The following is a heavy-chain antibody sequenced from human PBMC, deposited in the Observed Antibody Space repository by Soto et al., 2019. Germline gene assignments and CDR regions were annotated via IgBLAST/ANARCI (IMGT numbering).Heavy chain of an antibody. D-gene: IGHD2-2*01. J-gene: IGHJ6*02. Sequence: ASVKVSCKASGYTFTSYGISWVRQAPGQGLEWMGWISAYNGNTNYAQKLQGRVTMTTDTSTSTAYMELRSLRSDDTAVYYCASYCSSTSCPDTGYGMDVWGQGTTVTVSS. CDR1: GYTFTSYG. CDR3: ASYCSSTSCPDTGYGMDV. V-gene: IGHV1-18*01. CDR2: ISAYNGNT.